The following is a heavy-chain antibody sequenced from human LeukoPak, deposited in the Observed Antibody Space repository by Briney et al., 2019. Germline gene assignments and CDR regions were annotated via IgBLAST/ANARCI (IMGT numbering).Heavy chain of an antibody. CDR1: GFTFSSYS. V-gene: IGHV3-48*01. CDR3: ARADRSSTSCYKGWYYYYYMDV. Sequence: GGSLRLSCAASGFTFSSYSMNWVRQAPGKGLEWVSYISSSSSTIYYADSVKGRFTISRDNAKNSLYLQMNSLRAEDTAVYYCARADRSSTSCYKGWYYYYYMDVWGKGTTVTVSS. D-gene: IGHD2-2*02. CDR2: ISSSSSTI. J-gene: IGHJ6*03.